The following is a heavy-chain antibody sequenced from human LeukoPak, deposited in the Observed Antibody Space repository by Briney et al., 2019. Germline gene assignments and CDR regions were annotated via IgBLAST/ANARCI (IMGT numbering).Heavy chain of an antibody. J-gene: IGHJ4*02. D-gene: IGHD1-1*01. CDR3: ARGKTGHVAGYFDY. Sequence: SETLSLTCTVSGGSISSYYWHWIRQPAGKGLEWIGRIYTSGSTNYNPSLKSRVTMSVDTSKNQFSLKLSTVTAADTAVYYCARGKTGHVAGYFDYWGQETLVTVSS. CDR2: IYTSGST. CDR1: GGSISSYY. V-gene: IGHV4-4*07.